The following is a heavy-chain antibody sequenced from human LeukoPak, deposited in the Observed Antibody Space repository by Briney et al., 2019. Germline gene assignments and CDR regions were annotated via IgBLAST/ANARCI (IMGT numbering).Heavy chain of an antibody. Sequence: SGPTVVKPPQPLTLLCTFSGFSLSTSGVGVGWIRQPPGKALECLALLYRDEDKRYSPSLKSKLPITKDTSKNQVVLTMTNMDPVDTATYYCAHKGDGSGRYRSGYFDYWGQGTLVTVSS. CDR1: GFSLSTSGVG. D-gene: IGHD3-10*01. CDR2: LYRDEDK. J-gene: IGHJ4*02. V-gene: IGHV2-5*02. CDR3: AHKGDGSGRYRSGYFDY.